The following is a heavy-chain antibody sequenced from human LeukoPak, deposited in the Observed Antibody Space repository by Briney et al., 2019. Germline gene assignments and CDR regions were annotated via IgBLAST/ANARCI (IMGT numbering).Heavy chain of an antibody. D-gene: IGHD3-22*01. J-gene: IGHJ4*02. CDR3: AMAYYYDSSGYYL. Sequence: SETLTLTCTASGGSISSYYWSWIRQPPGKGLEWIGYIYYSGSTNYNPSLKSRVTISVDTSKNQFSLKLSSVTAADTAVYYCAMAYYYDSSGYYLWGQGTLVTVSS. CDR1: GGSISSYY. CDR2: IYYSGST. V-gene: IGHV4-59*01.